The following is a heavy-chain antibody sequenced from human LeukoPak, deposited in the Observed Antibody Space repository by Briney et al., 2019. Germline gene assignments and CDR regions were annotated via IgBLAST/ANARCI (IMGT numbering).Heavy chain of an antibody. CDR3: ARALNREPEHH. CDR2: INPSGGST. CDR1: GYTFTSYY. V-gene: IGHV1-46*01. Sequence: ASVKVSCKASGYTFTSYYLYWVRQAPGQGLEWMGIINPSGGSTNYAQKFQGRVTMTRDTSTSTVYMELSRLRSDDTAVYYCARALNREPEHHWGQGTLVTVSS. J-gene: IGHJ5*02. D-gene: IGHD1-26*01.